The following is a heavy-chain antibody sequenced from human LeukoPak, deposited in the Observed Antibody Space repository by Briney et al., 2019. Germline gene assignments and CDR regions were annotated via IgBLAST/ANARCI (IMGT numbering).Heavy chain of an antibody. Sequence: SETLSLTCAVYGGSFSGYYWSWIRQPPGKGLEWIGEINHSGSTNYNPSLKSRVTISVDTSKNQFSLKLSSVTAADTAVYYCARARQGTVTIRMRVFYFDYWGQGTLVTVSS. CDR3: ARARQGTVTIRMRVFYFDY. CDR1: GGSFSGYY. J-gene: IGHJ4*02. D-gene: IGHD4-17*01. V-gene: IGHV4-34*01. CDR2: INHSGST.